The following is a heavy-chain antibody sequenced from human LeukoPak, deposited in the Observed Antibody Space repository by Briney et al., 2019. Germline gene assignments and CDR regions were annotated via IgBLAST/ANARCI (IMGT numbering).Heavy chain of an antibody. CDR3: TRDGYSSSWNSLPHFDY. V-gene: IGHV4-39*07. CDR1: GGSISSSNYY. Sequence: SETLSLTCTVSGGSISSSNYYWGWIRQPPGKGLEWIGSIYYSGSTYYNPSLKSRVTISVDTSKNQFSLKLSSVTAADTAVFYCTRDGYSSSWNSLPHFDYWGQGTLVTVSS. CDR2: IYYSGST. D-gene: IGHD6-13*01. J-gene: IGHJ4*02.